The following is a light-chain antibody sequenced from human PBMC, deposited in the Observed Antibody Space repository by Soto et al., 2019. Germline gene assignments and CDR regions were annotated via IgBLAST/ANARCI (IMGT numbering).Light chain of an antibody. CDR3: QQYNNWGLS. CDR1: ETVGTN. CDR2: GSS. Sequence: IVMTQSPATLSVSPGVEVTLPSRARETVGTNLAWYQQKPGQAPRLLIYGSSTRATGIPATFSGSGSGTEFTLTISSLQSEESAIYYCQQYNNWGLSFGGGTKVEIK. V-gene: IGKV3D-15*01. J-gene: IGKJ4*01.